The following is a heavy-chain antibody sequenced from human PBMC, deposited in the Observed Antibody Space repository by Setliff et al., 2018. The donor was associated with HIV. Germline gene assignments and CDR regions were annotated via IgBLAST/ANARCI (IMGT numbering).Heavy chain of an antibody. D-gene: IGHD3-9*01. CDR2: IYHSGST. V-gene: IGHV4-38-2*01. Sequence: PSETLSLTCDVSGYSISSGYYWGWIRQPPGKGLEWIGSIYHSGSTYYNPSLKSRVTISVDTSKNQFSLELSSVTTTDTAVYYCARSLGTIWGYDYWGQGTLVTVSS. CDR3: ARSLGTIWGYDY. CDR1: GYSISSGYY. J-gene: IGHJ4*02.